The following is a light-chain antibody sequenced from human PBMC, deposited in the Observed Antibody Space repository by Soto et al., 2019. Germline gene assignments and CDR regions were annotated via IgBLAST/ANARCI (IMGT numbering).Light chain of an antibody. CDR3: QQSHSTPLT. CDR2: AAS. CDR1: QSIRRY. J-gene: IGKJ4*01. Sequence: DIQMTQSPSSLSASVGDRVTITCRASQSIRRYLNWYQQKPGKAPKLLVYAASNLQSGVPSRVSGSGSGTDFTLTISSLQPEDFATYYCQQSHSTPLTFGGGTKVE. V-gene: IGKV1-39*01.